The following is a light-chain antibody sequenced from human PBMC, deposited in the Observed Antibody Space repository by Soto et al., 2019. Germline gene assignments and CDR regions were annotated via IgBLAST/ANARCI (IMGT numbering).Light chain of an antibody. CDR1: SSDVGGYDY. Sequence: QSALTQPPSATGSPGQSVTISCTGTSSDVGGYDYVSWYQQHPGKAPKLVLYEVTKRPSGVPDRFSGSKSDNTASLTVSGLQADDEADYFCSSYAASNNVIFGGGTKVTVL. V-gene: IGLV2-8*01. CDR2: EVT. J-gene: IGLJ2*01. CDR3: SSYAASNNVI.